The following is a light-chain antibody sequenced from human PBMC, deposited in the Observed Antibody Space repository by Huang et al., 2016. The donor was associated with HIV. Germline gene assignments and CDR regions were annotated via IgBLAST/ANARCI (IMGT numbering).Light chain of an antibody. V-gene: IGKV4-1*01. CDR3: QQYYSSPFT. CDR2: WAS. CDR1: QSILYSSTDKSY. J-gene: IGKJ3*01. Sequence: EIVMTQSPDSLAVSLGERATINCKSSQSILYSSTDKSYLAWYHQKPGQPPKLRIYWASTRESGVPDRFSGSGSGTDFTLTISSLQAEDVAVYYCQQYYSSPFTFGPGTKVDIK.